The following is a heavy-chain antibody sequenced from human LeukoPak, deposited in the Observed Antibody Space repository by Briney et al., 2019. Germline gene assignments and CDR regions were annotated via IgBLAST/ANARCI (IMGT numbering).Heavy chain of an antibody. CDR1: GGSISSGGYY. CDR3: AREWHDSSGYYYYGMDV. Sequence: PSQTLSLTCTVSGGSISSGGYYWSWIRQHPGKGLEWIGYIYYSGSTHYSPSLKSRVTISVDTSKNQFSLKLSSVTAADTAVYYCAREWHDSSGYYYYGMDVWGQGTTVTVSS. V-gene: IGHV4-31*03. CDR2: IYYSGST. J-gene: IGHJ6*02. D-gene: IGHD3-22*01.